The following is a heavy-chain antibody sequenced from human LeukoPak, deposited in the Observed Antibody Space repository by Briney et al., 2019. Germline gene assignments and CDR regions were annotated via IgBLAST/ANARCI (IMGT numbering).Heavy chain of an antibody. D-gene: IGHD2-2*01. CDR2: INPNSGGT. Sequence: ASVKVSCKASGYTFTGYYMHWVRQAPGQGLEWMGWINPNSGGTNYAQKFQGRVTMTRDTSISTAYMELSRLRSEDTAVYYCARGVVVVPAAIGGDDAFEIWGQGTMVTVSS. J-gene: IGHJ3*02. V-gene: IGHV1-2*02. CDR3: ARGVVVVPAAIGGDDAFEI. CDR1: GYTFTGYY.